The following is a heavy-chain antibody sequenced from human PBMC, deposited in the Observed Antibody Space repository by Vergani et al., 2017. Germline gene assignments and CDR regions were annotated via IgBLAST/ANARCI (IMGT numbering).Heavy chain of an antibody. CDR3: ARVDYYDSSADAFDI. CDR2: IYYSGST. Sequence: QVQLQESGPGLVKPSETLSLTCTVSGGSISSYYWSWIRQPPGKGLEWIGYIYYSGSTNYNPSLKSRVTISVDTSKNQFSLKLSSVTAADTAVYYCARVDYYDSSADAFDIWGQGTMVTVSS. CDR1: GGSISSYY. D-gene: IGHD3-22*01. J-gene: IGHJ3*02. V-gene: IGHV4-59*01.